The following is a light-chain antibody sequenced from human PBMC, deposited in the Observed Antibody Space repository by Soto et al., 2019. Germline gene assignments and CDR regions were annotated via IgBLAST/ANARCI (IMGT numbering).Light chain of an antibody. Sequence: QSVLTQPPSVSAAPGQKVTISCSGTSSNFENNYVSWYQQLPGTAPKLLIYDNNKRPSGIPDRFSGSQSGPSATLGITGLQTGDEADYYRGTWDKSLSVGVFGGGTQLTVL. CDR1: SSNFENNY. CDR2: DNN. V-gene: IGLV1-51*01. CDR3: GTWDKSLSVGV. J-gene: IGLJ2*01.